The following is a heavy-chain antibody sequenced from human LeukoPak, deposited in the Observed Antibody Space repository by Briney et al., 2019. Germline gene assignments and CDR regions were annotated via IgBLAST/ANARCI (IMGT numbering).Heavy chain of an antibody. Sequence: SETLSLTCTVSGGSISSGDYYWSWIRQPPGKGLEWIGYIYYSGSTYYNTSLKSRVTISVDTSTNQFSLKLSSVTAADTAMYLCARERPGEYCSSISCYKADAFDIWGQGTMVTVSS. V-gene: IGHV4-30-4*08. D-gene: IGHD2-2*02. CDR3: ARERPGEYCSSISCYKADAFDI. J-gene: IGHJ3*02. CDR2: IYYSGST. CDR1: GGSISSGDYY.